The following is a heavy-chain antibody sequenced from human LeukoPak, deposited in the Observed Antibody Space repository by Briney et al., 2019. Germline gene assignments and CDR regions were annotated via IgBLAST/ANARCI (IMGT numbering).Heavy chain of an antibody. CDR2: INPNSGGT. Sequence: ASVKVSCKASGYTFTGYSIHWVRQAPGQGLEWMGWINPNSGGTNYAQKFQGRVTMTRDTSISTAYMELSRLRSDDTAVYYCARGKVSSGIQVWLPSYWGQGTPVTVSS. CDR1: GYTFTGYS. J-gene: IGHJ4*02. CDR3: ARGKVSSGIQVWLPSY. D-gene: IGHD5-18*01. V-gene: IGHV1-2*02.